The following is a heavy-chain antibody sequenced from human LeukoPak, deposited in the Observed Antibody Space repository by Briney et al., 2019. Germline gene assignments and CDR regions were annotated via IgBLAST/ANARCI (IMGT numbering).Heavy chain of an antibody. D-gene: IGHD4-17*01. CDR3: AKDREWQYVDYDGVAVVY. J-gene: IGHJ4*02. V-gene: IGHV1-18*01. Sequence: ASVKVSCKASGYTFSNYGVTWVRQAPGQGLEWMGWLSTYTGKTHYAQKFQGRVTMTSDTSTSTAYMELRSVRSDGTAVYYCAKDREWQYVDYDGVAVVYWGQGTLVTVSS. CDR1: GYTFSNYG. CDR2: LSTYTGKT.